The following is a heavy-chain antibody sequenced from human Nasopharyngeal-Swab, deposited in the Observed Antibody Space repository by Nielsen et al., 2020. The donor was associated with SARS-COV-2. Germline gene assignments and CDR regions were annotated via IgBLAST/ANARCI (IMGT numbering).Heavy chain of an antibody. D-gene: IGHD3-3*01. CDR2: IYSGGST. J-gene: IGHJ6*02. CDR3: ARHALRFLEGGMDV. V-gene: IGHV3-66*04. CDR1: GFTVSSNY. Sequence: GGSLRLSCAASGFTVSSNYMSWVRQAPGKGLEWVSVIYSGGSTYYADTVKGRFTISRDNSKNTLYLQMNSLRAEDTAVYYCARHALRFLEGGMDVWGQGTTVTVSS.